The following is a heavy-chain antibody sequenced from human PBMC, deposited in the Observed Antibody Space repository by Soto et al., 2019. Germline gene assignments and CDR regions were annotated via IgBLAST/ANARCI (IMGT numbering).Heavy chain of an antibody. CDR1: GGSISSSNW. V-gene: IGHV4-4*02. CDR2: IYHSGST. CDR3: ARAAMGGSSWPFDY. D-gene: IGHD6-13*01. Sequence: SETLSLTCAVSGGSISSSNWSSWVRQPPGKGLEWIGEIYHSGSTDYNPSLKSRVTISVDKSKNQFSLKLSSVTAADTAVYYCARAAMGGSSWPFDYWGQGTLVTVSS. J-gene: IGHJ4*02.